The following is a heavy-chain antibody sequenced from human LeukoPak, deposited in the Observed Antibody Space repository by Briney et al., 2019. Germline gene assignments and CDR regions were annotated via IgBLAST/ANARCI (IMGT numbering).Heavy chain of an antibody. D-gene: IGHD5-24*01. CDR3: TRVGYIDEGIDY. CDR1: GFTFSDYY. CDR2: ISSSSSYT. V-gene: IGHV3-11*06. J-gene: IGHJ4*02. Sequence: GGSLRLSCAASGFTFSDYYMSWIRQAPGKGLEWVSYISSSSSYTNYADSVKGRFTISRDNAKNSLYLQMNSLRAEDTAIYYCTRVGYIDEGIDYWGQGTLVTVSS.